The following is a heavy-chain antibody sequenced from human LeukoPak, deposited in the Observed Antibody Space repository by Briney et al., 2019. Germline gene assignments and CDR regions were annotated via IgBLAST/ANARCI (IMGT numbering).Heavy chain of an antibody. V-gene: IGHV3-30*02. CDR2: IQYDGTDK. CDR1: TFNFSNYG. D-gene: IGHD4-17*01. CDR3: AKGDDYGDYSFDY. J-gene: IGHJ4*02. Sequence: GGSLRLSCAASTFNFSNYGMHWVRQVPGKGLEWLAFIQYDGTDKYYADSVKGRFTISRDNSRNTLYLQMNSLRAEDTAVYYCAKGDDYGDYSFDYWGQGTLVTVSS.